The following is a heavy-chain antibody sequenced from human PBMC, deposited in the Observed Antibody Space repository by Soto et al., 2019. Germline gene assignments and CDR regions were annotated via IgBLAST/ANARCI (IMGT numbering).Heavy chain of an antibody. CDR3: VWGPPFRS. Sequence: GGSLRLSXAASGFSFSDHYMXWVRQAPGKGLAWVGRIRNRARTYSTEYAASVKGRLTISRDDSKHSLYLQMNSLKSEDTAVYYCVWGPPFRSWGQGTLVT. CDR1: GFSFSDHY. D-gene: IGHD3-16*01. J-gene: IGHJ5*02. CDR2: IRNRARTYST. V-gene: IGHV3-72*01.